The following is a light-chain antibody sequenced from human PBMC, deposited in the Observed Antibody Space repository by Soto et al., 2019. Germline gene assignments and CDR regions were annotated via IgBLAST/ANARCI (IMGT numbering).Light chain of an antibody. Sequence: QSVLTQPASVSAAPEQKVTISCSGSSSSVGNNYVSWYQKLPGTAPKLLIYDNNKRPSGIPDRFSGSKSVTSATLGITGLQTGDEADYYCGTLDSSVSTAPYVLGSGTKATVL. CDR1: SSSVGNNY. J-gene: IGLJ1*01. CDR3: GTLDSSVSTAPYV. CDR2: DNN. V-gene: IGLV1-51*01.